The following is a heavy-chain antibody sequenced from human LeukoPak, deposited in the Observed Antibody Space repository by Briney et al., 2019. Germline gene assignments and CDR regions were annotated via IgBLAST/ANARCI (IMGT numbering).Heavy chain of an antibody. J-gene: IGHJ4*02. CDR3: ARGYYYGSGSYAPDY. V-gene: IGHV1-2*02. Sequence: GASVKVSCKASGYTFTGYYMHWVRQAPGQGLEWMGWINPNSGGTNYAQKFQGRVTMTRDTSISTAYLELSRLRSDDTAVYYCARGYYYGSGSYAPDYWGQGTLVTVSS. CDR2: INPNSGGT. D-gene: IGHD3-10*01. CDR1: GYTFTGYY.